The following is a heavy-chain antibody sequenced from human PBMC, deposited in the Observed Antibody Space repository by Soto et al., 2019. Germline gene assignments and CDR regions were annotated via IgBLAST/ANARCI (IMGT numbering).Heavy chain of an antibody. D-gene: IGHD2-2*01. CDR2: IVVGSGNT. Sequence: SVKVSCKASGFTFTSSAVQWVRQARGQRLEWIGWIVVGSGNTNYAQKFQERVTITRDMSTSTAYMELSSLRSEDTAVYYCAADPPPLLVPAAWGMEVWGQGTTVTVS. CDR1: GFTFTSSA. V-gene: IGHV1-58*01. J-gene: IGHJ6*02. CDR3: AADPPPLLVPAAWGMEV.